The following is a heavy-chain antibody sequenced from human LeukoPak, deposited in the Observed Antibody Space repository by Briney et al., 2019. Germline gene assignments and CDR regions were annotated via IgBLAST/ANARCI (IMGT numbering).Heavy chain of an antibody. J-gene: IGHJ4*02. CDR1: GYSISSGYY. Sequence: SETLSLTCAVSGYSISSGYYWGWVRQSPGKGLEWIGNTYHSGTSYYYPSLKSRVTISVDTSKNQFSLTLSSVTAADTALYYCARKYGSNAGYFDYWGQGALVTVSS. CDR3: ARKYGSNAGYFDY. V-gene: IGHV4-38-2*01. D-gene: IGHD4-23*01. CDR2: TYHSGTS.